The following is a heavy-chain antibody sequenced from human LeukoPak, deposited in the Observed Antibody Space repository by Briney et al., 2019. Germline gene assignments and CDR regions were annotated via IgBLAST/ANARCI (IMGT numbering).Heavy chain of an antibody. Sequence: GGSLRLSCAASGFTFSSYSMNWVRQAPGKGLEWVSSISSSSSYIYYADSVKGRFTISRDNAKNSLYLQMNSLRAEDTAVYYCARNMMVVLQGFDYWGQGTLVTVSS. V-gene: IGHV3-21*01. J-gene: IGHJ4*02. D-gene: IGHD3-22*01. CDR3: ARNMMVVLQGFDY. CDR2: ISSSSSYI. CDR1: GFTFSSYS.